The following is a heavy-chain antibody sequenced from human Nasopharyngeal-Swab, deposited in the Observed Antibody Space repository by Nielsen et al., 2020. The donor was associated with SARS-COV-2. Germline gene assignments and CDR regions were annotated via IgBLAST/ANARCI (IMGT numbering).Heavy chain of an antibody. CDR2: INPNSGGT. D-gene: IGHD5-12*01. V-gene: IGHV1-2*06. J-gene: IGHJ4*02. CDR3: ARILSGYDRYYFDY. Sequence: QDPGRGLEWMGRINPNSGGTNYAQKFQGRVTMTRDTSISTAYMELSRLRSDDTAVYYCARILSGYDRYYFDYWGQGTLVTVSS.